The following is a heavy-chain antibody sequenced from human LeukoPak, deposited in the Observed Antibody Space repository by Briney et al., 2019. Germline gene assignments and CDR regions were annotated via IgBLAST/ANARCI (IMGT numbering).Heavy chain of an antibody. D-gene: IGHD3-22*01. CDR2: MYLSGTT. V-gene: IGHV4-4*02. Sequence: SGTLSLTCTVSGDSINSLDLWSWVRQPPGKGLEWIGEMYLSGTTHSNPSVKSRVTISIDKSKNQLFLNLSSVTAADTAVYYCAGLVGRYSSGLYYYYFDYWGQGTLVTVSS. CDR1: GDSINSLDL. CDR3: AGLVGRYSSGLYYYYFDY. J-gene: IGHJ4*02.